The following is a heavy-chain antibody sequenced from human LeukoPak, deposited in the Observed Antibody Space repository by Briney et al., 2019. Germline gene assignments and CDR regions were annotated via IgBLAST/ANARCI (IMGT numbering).Heavy chain of an antibody. CDR3: ATGFPRSVAGPSGY. V-gene: IGHV1-8*03. CDR2: MNPNSGNT. CDR1: GGTFTSYD. J-gene: IGHJ4*02. Sequence: ASVKVSCKASGGTFTSYDINWVRQATGQGLEWMGWMNPNSGNTGYAQKFQGRVTITRNTSISTAYMELSSLRSEDTAVYYCATGFPRSVAGPSGYWGQGTLVTVSS. D-gene: IGHD6-19*01.